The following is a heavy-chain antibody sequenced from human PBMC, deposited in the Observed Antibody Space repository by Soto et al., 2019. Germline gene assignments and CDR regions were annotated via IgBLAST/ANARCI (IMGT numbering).Heavy chain of an antibody. CDR1: GDSVTSDSYY. J-gene: IGHJ5*02. D-gene: IGHD3-3*01. CDR3: AREGGVLRMSNWLDP. V-gene: IGHV4-61*01. CDR2: IYHSGST. Sequence: QLQLQESGPGLVKPSETLSLTCTVSGDSVTSDSYYWSWIRQPPGKGLEWIGYIYHSGSTSYNPSLQSRVTMSINTSKNQFSLNLTSVTAADTATYYCAREGGVLRMSNWLDPWGQGTLVVVSS.